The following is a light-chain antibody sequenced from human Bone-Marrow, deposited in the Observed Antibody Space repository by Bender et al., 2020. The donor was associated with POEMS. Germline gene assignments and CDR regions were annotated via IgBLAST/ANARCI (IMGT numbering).Light chain of an antibody. V-gene: IGLV2-14*03. CDR3: SSYAGSNNFVV. CDR2: DVS. J-gene: IGLJ2*01. CDR1: NSDVGAYNY. Sequence: QSALTQPASVSGSLGQSIILSCTGTNSDVGAYNYVSWYQQHPGQAPKLIMYDVSHRPSGISDRFFGSKSADTASLSISRLQAEDEADYYCSSYAGSNNFVVFGGGTKLTVL.